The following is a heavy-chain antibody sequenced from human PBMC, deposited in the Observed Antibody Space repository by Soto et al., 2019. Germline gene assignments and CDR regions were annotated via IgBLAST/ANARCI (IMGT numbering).Heavy chain of an antibody. D-gene: IGHD5-12*01. CDR1: GFTFDDYA. CDR3: ARATSVYYYYMDV. J-gene: IGHJ6*03. Sequence: GGSLRLSCAASGFTFDDYAMHWVRQAPGKGLEWVSGISWNSGSIGYADSVKGRFTISRDNAKNSLYLQMNSLRAEDTALYYCARATSVYYYYMDVWGKGTTVTVSS. CDR2: ISWNSGSI. V-gene: IGHV3-9*01.